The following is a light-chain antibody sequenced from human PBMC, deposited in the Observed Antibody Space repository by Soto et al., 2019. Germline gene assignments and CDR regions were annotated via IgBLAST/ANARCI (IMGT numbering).Light chain of an antibody. CDR1: NSDIGGYNY. CDR2: EVS. J-gene: IGLJ1*01. CDR3: NSYSTRSTPCV. Sequence: QSVLTQPASVSGSPGQSITISCTGTNSDIGGYNYVSWYQQHPDKAPKLIIYEVSYRPSGVSSRFSGSKSGNTASLTISGLQAEDEADYYCNSYSTRSTPCVFGTGTKLTVL. V-gene: IGLV2-14*01.